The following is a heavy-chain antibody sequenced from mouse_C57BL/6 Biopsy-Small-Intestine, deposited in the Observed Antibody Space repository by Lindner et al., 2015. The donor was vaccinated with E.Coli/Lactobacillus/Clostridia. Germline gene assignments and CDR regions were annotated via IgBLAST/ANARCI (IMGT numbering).Heavy chain of an antibody. Sequence: VQLQESGAELMKPGASVKLSCKATGYTFTGYWIEWVKQRPGHGLEWIGEILPGSGGANYNEKFKGKATFTADTSSNTAYMQVSSLTTEDSAIYYCARTTQATYYFDFWGQGTTLTVSS. CDR3: ARTTQATYYFDF. J-gene: IGHJ2*01. CDR2: ILPGSGGA. D-gene: IGHD3-2*02. V-gene: IGHV1-9*01. CDR1: GYTFTGYW.